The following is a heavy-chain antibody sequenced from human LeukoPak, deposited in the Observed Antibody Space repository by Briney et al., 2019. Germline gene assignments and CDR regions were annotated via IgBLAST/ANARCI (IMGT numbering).Heavy chain of an antibody. Sequence: SETLSLTCTVSGGSICSYYCGWIRHPPGKGLEWVVYIYYSGGTNYNPSLTSLVTISLDTSKNQCFLKLSPVAAAETRASYCAGGPTWFEPCGQGTLGTVSS. CDR3: AGGPTWFEP. V-gene: IGHV4-59*01. J-gene: IGHJ5*02. CDR1: GGSICSYY. CDR2: IYYSGGT.